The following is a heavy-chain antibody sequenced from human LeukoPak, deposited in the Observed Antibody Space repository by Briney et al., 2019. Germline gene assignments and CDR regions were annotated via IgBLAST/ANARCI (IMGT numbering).Heavy chain of an antibody. Sequence: ASVKVSCKASGYTFTSYYMHWVRQAPGQGLEWMGIINPSGGSTSYAQKFQRRVTMTRDTSTSTVHMELSSLRSEDTAVYYCARDTLSSTHRRIQLWFDPWGQGTLVTVSS. CDR1: GYTFTSYY. CDR2: INPSGGST. CDR3: ARDTLSSTHRRIQLWFDP. V-gene: IGHV1-46*01. D-gene: IGHD5-18*01. J-gene: IGHJ5*02.